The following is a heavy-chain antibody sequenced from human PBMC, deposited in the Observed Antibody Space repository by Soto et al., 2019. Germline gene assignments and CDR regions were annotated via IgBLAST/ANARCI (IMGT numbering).Heavy chain of an antibody. V-gene: IGHV3-11*01. Sequence: QVQLVESGGGLVKPGGSLRLSCAASGFTFSDYYMSWIRQAPGKGLEWVSYISSGSGTIYYADSVKGRFTISRDNAKNSLYLQMNSLRAEDKAVYYCARDIVYIAADYWGQGTLVTVSS. CDR2: ISSGSGTI. J-gene: IGHJ4*02. CDR1: GFTFSDYY. CDR3: ARDIVYIAADY. D-gene: IGHD6-13*01.